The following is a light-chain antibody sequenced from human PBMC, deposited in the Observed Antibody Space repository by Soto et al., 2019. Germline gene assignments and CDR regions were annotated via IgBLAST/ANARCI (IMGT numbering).Light chain of an antibody. Sequence: DIQLTQSPSSLSASVGDRVTITCRASQSIHTSLHWFQVQPGKAPKMLIFSVSSLQSGVPGRFSGSGSGADFSLTISSLQPEDFATYYCQQTFSKIVTFGGGTRVEI. V-gene: IGKV1-39*01. CDR1: QSIHTS. CDR2: SVS. J-gene: IGKJ4*01. CDR3: QQTFSKIVT.